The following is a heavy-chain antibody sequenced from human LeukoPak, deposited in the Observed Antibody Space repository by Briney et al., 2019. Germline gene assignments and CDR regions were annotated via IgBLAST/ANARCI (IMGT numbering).Heavy chain of an antibody. D-gene: IGHD2-15*01. CDR1: GFTFSSYA. CDR2: ISYDGSNK. Sequence: PGRSLRLSCAASGFTFSSYAMHWVRQAPGKGLEWVAVISYDGSNKYYADSVKGRFTISRDNSKNTLYLQMNSLRAEDTAVYYCARNPHPHCSGVHCPCDSWGQGTLVTVSS. J-gene: IGHJ4*02. V-gene: IGHV3-30-3*01. CDR3: ARNPHPHCSGVHCPCDS.